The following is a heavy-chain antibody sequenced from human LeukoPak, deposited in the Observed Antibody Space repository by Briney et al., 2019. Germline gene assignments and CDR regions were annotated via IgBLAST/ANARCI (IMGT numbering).Heavy chain of an antibody. D-gene: IGHD3-10*01. CDR3: AKQRRWFGDLGAGYMDV. CDR1: GFTVSSNS. J-gene: IGHJ6*03. V-gene: IGHV3-53*01. Sequence: GGSLRLSCTVSGFTVSSNSMSWVRQAPGKGLEWVSFIYSDNTHYSDSVKGRFTISRDNSKNTLYLQMNSLSGDDTAVYYCAKQRRWFGDLGAGYMDVWGKGTTVIVSS. CDR2: IYSDNT.